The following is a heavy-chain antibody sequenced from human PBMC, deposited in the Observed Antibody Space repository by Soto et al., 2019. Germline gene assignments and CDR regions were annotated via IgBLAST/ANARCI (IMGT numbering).Heavy chain of an antibody. CDR3: ARGVGGSSVEHLDY. CDR1: AGTFNRFG. J-gene: IGHJ4*02. V-gene: IGHV1-69*06. Sequence: QVQLVQSGAEVKKPGSSVKVSCKASAGTFNRFGISWVRQAPGQGLEWMGGIMPIFGTTNYAQKFQGRVTITADKSTSTAYVDLSSLRSEDTAVYYCARGVGGSSVEHLDYWGQGTLVTVSS. CDR2: IMPIFGTT. D-gene: IGHD1-26*01.